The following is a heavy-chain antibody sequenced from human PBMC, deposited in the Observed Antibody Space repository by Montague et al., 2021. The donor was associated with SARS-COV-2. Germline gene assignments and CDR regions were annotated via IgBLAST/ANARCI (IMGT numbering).Heavy chain of an antibody. Sequence: SLRLSCAASGFTVSSNYMSWVRQAPGKGLEWVSVIYSGGSTYYADSVKGRFTISRDNSKNTLYLQMNSLRAEDTAVYCCARGGDYDFWSGYVTYGMDVWGHGTPVTVSS. CDR1: GFTVSSNY. V-gene: IGHV3-66*01. CDR3: ARGGDYDFWSGYVTYGMDV. CDR2: IYSGGST. D-gene: IGHD3-3*01. J-gene: IGHJ6*02.